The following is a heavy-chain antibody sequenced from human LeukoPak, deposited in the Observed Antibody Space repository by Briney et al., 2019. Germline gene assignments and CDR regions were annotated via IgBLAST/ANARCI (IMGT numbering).Heavy chain of an antibody. V-gene: IGHV1-18*01. CDR2: ISAYNGNT. CDR1: GYTLTELS. D-gene: IGHD1-26*01. Sequence: ASVKVSCKVSGYTLTELSMHWVRQAPGQGLEWMGWISAYNGNTNYAQKLQGRVTMTTDTSTSTAYMELRSLRSDDTAVYYCARDHWVGATDAFDIWGQGTMVTVSS. J-gene: IGHJ3*02. CDR3: ARDHWVGATDAFDI.